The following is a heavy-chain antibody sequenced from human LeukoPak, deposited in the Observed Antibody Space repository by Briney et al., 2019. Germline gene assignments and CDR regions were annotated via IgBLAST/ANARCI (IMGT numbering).Heavy chain of an antibody. V-gene: IGHV1-8*01. CDR1: GYTFTSYD. CDR3: ARGPLCSSTSCYYAPTRGYYYYYMDV. J-gene: IGHJ6*03. CDR2: MNPNSGNT. Sequence: GASVKVSCKASGYTFTSYDINWVRQATGQGLEWMGWMNPNSGNTGYAQKFQGRVTMTRNTSISTAYMELSSLRSEDMAVYYCARGPLCSSTSCYYAPTRGYYYYYMDVWGKGTTVTVSS. D-gene: IGHD2-2*01.